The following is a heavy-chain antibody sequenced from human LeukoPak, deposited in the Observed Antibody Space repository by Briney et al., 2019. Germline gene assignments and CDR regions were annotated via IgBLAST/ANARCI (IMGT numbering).Heavy chain of an antibody. CDR2: IGTGGDT. Sequence: PGGSLRLSCVASGFTFSNYDMHWVRQGTGKGLEWVSGIGTGGDTHYPDSVKGRFTISRENAKNSLYLQMNSLRVGGTAMYYCARAARFYGSSGAHAFDIWGQGTMVTVS. D-gene: IGHD3-22*01. J-gene: IGHJ3*02. CDR3: ARAARFYGSSGAHAFDI. CDR1: GFTFSNYD. V-gene: IGHV3-13*01.